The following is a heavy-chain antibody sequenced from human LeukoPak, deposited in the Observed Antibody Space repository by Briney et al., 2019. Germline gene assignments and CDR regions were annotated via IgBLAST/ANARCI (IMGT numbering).Heavy chain of an antibody. CDR3: ANSRHDTSWYNWFDP. CDR2: IIPMYGTT. D-gene: IGHD2-2*01. CDR1: GGTFSDYA. Sequence: SVKVSCKASGGTFSDYAITWVRQAPGQGLEWMGGIIPMYGTTYSAQKFRGRVTITADESTSTAYMELSGLISEDTAVYYCANSRHDTSWYNWFDPWGQGTLVTVSS. J-gene: IGHJ5*02. V-gene: IGHV1-69*13.